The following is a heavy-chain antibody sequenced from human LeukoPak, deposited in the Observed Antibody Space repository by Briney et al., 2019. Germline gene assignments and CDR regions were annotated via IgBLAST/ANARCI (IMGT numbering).Heavy chain of an antibody. CDR3: ARTFRSYSREYYFDY. CDR1: GFTFSSYA. CDR2: ISYDGSNK. D-gene: IGHD6-13*01. J-gene: IGHJ4*02. Sequence: GGSLRLSCAASGFTFSSYAMHWVRQAPGKGLEWVAVISYDGSNKYYADSAKGRFTISRDNSKNTLYLQMNSLRAEDTAVYYCARTFRSYSREYYFDYWGQGTLVTVSS. V-gene: IGHV3-30*04.